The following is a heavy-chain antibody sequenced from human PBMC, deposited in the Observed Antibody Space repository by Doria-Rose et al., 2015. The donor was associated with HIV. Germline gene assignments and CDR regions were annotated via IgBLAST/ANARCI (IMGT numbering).Heavy chain of an antibody. V-gene: IGHV4-34*01. CDR1: GGSFSGYY. CDR2: INYSGTT. J-gene: IGHJ6*03. D-gene: IGHD3-10*01. CDR3: TRGVRQLVYYYYMDV. Sequence: QVQLQQWGAGLLRPSETLSLTCAVYGGSFSGYYWTWIRQPPGKGLEWVGEINYSGTTRYNLSLKSRATISVDTSKNQFSLNLTSVTAADTAVYYCTRGVRQLVYYYYMDVWAKGTKVTV.